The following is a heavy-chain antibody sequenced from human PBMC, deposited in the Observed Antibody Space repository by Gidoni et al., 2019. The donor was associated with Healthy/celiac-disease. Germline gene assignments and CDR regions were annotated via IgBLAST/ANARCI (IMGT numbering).Heavy chain of an antibody. J-gene: IGHJ6*02. CDR1: GYTFTGYY. V-gene: IGHV1-2*02. CDR2: INPNSGST. Sequence: QVQLVQSGAEVKKPGASVKVPCKASGYTFTGYYMHWVRQAPGQGLEWMGWINPNSGSTNYAQKFQGRVTMTRDTSISTAYMELSRLRSDDTAVYYCARSPPAGTHYYYYGIDVWGQGTTVTVSS. CDR3: ARSPPAGTHYYYYGIDV. D-gene: IGHD6-19*01.